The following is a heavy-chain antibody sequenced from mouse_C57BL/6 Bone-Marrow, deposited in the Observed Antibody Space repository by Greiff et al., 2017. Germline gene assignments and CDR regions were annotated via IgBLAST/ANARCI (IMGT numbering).Heavy chain of an antibody. D-gene: IGHD3-3*01. V-gene: IGHV14-4*01. CDR3: TTEGFVDY. J-gene: IGHJ2*01. Sequence: VQLQQSGAELVRPGASVKLSCTASGFNIKDDYMHWVEQRPEQGLEWIGWIDPENGDTEYASKFQGKATITADTSSTTAYLQLSSLTSEDTAVYYCTTEGFVDYWGQGTTLTVSS. CDR2: IDPENGDT. CDR1: GFNIKDDY.